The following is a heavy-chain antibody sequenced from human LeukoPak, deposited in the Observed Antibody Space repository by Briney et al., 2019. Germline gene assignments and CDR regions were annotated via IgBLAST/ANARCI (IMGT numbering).Heavy chain of an antibody. J-gene: IGHJ4*02. Sequence: RGSLRLSCAASGFTFSSYAMSCVRQAPGKGLEWVSTITYSGGNTYYADSVKGRFTISRDNSKNTLYLQMKTLRAEDTAVYYCAKVRRGLQNYYWGQGTLVTVSS. D-gene: IGHD5-18*01. CDR2: ITYSGGNT. V-gene: IGHV3-23*01. CDR1: GFTFSSYA. CDR3: AKVRRGLQNYY.